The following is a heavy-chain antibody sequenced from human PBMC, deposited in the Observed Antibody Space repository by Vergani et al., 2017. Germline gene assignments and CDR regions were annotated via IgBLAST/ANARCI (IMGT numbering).Heavy chain of an antibody. CDR3: ARLVVPAATNYYYYYGMDV. CDR1: GGTFSSYT. CDR2: IIPILGIA. J-gene: IGHJ6*02. V-gene: IGHV1-69*02. Sequence: QVQLVQSGAEVKKPGSSVKVSCKASGGTFSSYTISWVRQAPGQGLEWMGRIIPILGIANYAQKFQGRVTITADKSTSTAYMELSSLRSEDTAVYYCARLVVPAATNYYYYYGMDVWGQGTTVTVSS. D-gene: IGHD2-2*01.